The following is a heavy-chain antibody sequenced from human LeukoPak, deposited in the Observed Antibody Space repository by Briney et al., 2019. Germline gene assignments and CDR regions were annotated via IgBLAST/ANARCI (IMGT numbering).Heavy chain of an antibody. CDR2: ISWDGGSK. J-gene: IGHJ4*02. CDR3: AKDITPSSKSGYFDY. D-gene: IGHD4-11*01. Sequence: HPGGSLRLSCAASGFTFGDYTMRWVCQAPGKGLEWVCRISWDGGSKYYADSVNSRFTISRDNIHNPLYLQMNRLRTEDNALYYCAKDITPSSKSGYFDYWGQGTLVTVSS. CDR1: GFTFGDYT. V-gene: IGHV3-43*01.